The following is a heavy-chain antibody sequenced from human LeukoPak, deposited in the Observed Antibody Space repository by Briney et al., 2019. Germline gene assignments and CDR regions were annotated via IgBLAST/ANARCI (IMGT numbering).Heavy chain of an antibody. J-gene: IGHJ4*02. CDR2: IYYSGST. CDR1: GGSISSSSYY. V-gene: IGHV4-39*01. CDR3: ARLPNWNKYYFDY. Sequence: SETLSLTCTVSGGSISSSSYYWGWIRQPPGKGLEWIGSIYYSGSTYYNPSLKSRVTISVDTSKNQFSLKLSSVTAADTAVYYRARLPNWNKYYFDYWGQGTLVTVSS. D-gene: IGHD1/OR15-1a*01.